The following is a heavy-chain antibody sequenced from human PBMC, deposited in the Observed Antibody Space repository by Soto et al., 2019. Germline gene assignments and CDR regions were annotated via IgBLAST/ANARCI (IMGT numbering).Heavy chain of an antibody. V-gene: IGHV3-7*03. D-gene: IGHD3-16*01. CDR3: ARARGVDY. CDR1: GFTFSNHS. J-gene: IGHJ4*02. CDR2: IKAEGSEK. Sequence: GSLRLSFVGSGFTFSNHSMNWVRQAPGQGLEWVANIKAEGSEKYYGDSVKGRFKISRDNAKNSLYLQMNSLRAEDTAVYYCARARGVDYWGQGNQVTVSS.